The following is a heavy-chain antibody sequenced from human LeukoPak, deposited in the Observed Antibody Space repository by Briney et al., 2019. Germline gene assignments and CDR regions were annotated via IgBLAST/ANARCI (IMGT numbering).Heavy chain of an antibody. CDR2: ISSSGSTI. J-gene: IGHJ6*04. Sequence: GTLSLTFIVSGGSISTNSYSWGWLRPPPGKGLEGVSYISSSGSTIYYADSVKGRFTISRDNAKNSLYLQMNSLRAEDTAVYYCAELGITMIGGVWGKGSTVTISS. CDR3: AELGITMIGGV. D-gene: IGHD3-10*02. V-gene: IGHV3-48*03. CDR1: GGSISTNS.